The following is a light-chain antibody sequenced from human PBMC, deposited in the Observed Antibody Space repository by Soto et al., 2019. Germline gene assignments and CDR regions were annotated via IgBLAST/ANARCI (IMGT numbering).Light chain of an antibody. V-gene: IGKV1-9*01. CDR3: QQLDSMPIT. J-gene: IGKJ5*01. CDR1: QGIRSY. Sequence: PSSLSASLGDIVSITCRASQGIRSYLAWYQQKPGEAPKLLISIASILQSGVPSRFSGSGSGTDFVLTISSLQPEDSATYYCQQLDSMPITFGQGTRLEIK. CDR2: IAS.